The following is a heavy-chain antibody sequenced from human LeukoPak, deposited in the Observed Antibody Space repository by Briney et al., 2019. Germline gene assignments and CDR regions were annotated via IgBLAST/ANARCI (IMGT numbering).Heavy chain of an antibody. J-gene: IGHJ4*02. CDR1: GFTFSSYA. V-gene: IGHV3-30-3*01. D-gene: IGHD5-24*01. CDR2: ISYDGSNK. CDR3: ARDQLQWLLTFDY. Sequence: GRSLRLSCAASGFTFSSYAMHWVRQAPGKGLEWVAVISYDGSNKYYADSVKGRFTISRDNSKNTLYLQMNSLRAEDTAVYYCARDQLQWLLTFDYWGQGTLVTVSS.